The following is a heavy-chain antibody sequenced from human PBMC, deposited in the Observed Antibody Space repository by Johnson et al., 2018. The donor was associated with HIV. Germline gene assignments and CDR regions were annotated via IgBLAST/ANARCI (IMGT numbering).Heavy chain of an antibody. CDR1: GFTFSDYY. CDR3: ASYCSGGSCYRRSPSDAFDI. Sequence: VQLVESGGGLVKPGGSLRLSCAASGFTFSDYYMSWIRQAPGKGLEWVANIKQDGSDKYYVDSVKGRVTISRDNARNSLYLQMNSLRAEDTAVYYCASYCSGGSCYRRSPSDAFDIWGQGTMVTVSS. J-gene: IGHJ3*02. CDR2: IKQDGSDK. D-gene: IGHD2-15*01. V-gene: IGHV3-7*01.